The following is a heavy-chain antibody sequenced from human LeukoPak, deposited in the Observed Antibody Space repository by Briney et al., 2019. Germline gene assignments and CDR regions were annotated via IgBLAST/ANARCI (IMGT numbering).Heavy chain of an antibody. CDR2: VHLDGRT. V-gene: IGHV4-4*02. CDR1: GGPVINTNW. Sequence: SETLSLTCGVSGGPVINTNWWTWVRQPPGKGLEWIGEVHLDGRTNYNPSLESRLTMSVDVSENQVSLKLTSVTAADTAVYYCAREGGFYRPLDYSGQGTLVTVSS. D-gene: IGHD3-3*01. CDR3: AREGGFYRPLDY. J-gene: IGHJ4*02.